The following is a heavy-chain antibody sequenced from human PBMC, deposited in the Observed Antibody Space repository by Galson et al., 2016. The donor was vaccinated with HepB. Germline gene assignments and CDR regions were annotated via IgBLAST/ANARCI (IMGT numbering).Heavy chain of an antibody. D-gene: IGHD5-18*01. CDR3: RVLRGYSYGTNFDY. Sequence: SETLSLTCAVYGGSFSVYYWSWIRQPPGKGLEWIGEINRSGSTNYNPSLKSRVAISVDTSKNQFSLKLSSVTAADTAVYYCRVLRGYSYGTNFDYWGQGTRVTVSS. V-gene: IGHV4-34*01. CDR1: GGSFSVYY. J-gene: IGHJ4*02. CDR2: INRSGST.